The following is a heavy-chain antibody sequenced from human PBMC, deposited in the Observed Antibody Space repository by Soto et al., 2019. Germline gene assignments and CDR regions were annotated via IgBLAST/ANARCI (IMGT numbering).Heavy chain of an antibody. CDR3: ARRGYGSRWPNVYMDV. D-gene: IGHD6-13*01. V-gene: IGHV3-64*01. CDR2: ISNNGAHT. CDR1: GFTFSNYA. J-gene: IGHJ6*03. Sequence: EAQLVESGGGLVQPGGSPRLSCAASGFTFSNYAMHWVRQAPGKGLEYVSGISNNGAHTDYAKSVKGRFTISRDNSENTLYLQMGSLRAEDMALYYCARRGYGSRWPNVYMDVWGKGTTVTVSS.